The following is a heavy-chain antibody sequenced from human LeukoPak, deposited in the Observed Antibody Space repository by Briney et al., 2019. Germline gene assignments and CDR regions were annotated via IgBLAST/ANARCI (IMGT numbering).Heavy chain of an antibody. Sequence: ASVKVSCKASGYSFTGYDINWVRQATGQGLEWMGWMNPNSGNTGYAQKFQGRVTMTRNTSISTAYMGLSSLRSEDTAVYYCARDLGAGGDDYWGQGTLVTVSS. CDR1: GYSFTGYD. CDR3: ARDLGAGGDDY. V-gene: IGHV1-8*01. CDR2: MNPNSGNT. D-gene: IGHD3-16*01. J-gene: IGHJ4*02.